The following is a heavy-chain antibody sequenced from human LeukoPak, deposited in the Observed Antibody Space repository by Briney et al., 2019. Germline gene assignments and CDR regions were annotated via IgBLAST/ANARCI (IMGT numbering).Heavy chain of an antibody. J-gene: IGHJ4*02. D-gene: IGHD2-2*01. CDR3: AKVIPVVVPAALDY. Sequence: GGSLRLSCAAPGFTFSIYGMHWVRQAPGKGLEWVAYIRYDGGNEYYADSVKGRFAISRDNSKNTLYLQMNSLRAEDTAVYYRAKVIPVVVPAALDYWGQGTLVTASS. CDR2: IRYDGGNE. V-gene: IGHV3-30*02. CDR1: GFTFSIYG.